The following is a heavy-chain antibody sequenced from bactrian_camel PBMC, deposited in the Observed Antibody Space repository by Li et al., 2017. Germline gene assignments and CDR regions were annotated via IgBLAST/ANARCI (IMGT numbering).Heavy chain of an antibody. Sequence: QLVESGGGSVQAGGSLRLSCVASGFRESDFSSYCMSWFRQAPGQERERVARINTIGSTDYYGSNVQGRFTITRDNARNSVFLDMSSLKPEDSAMYYCAADFWCSGGPLNFGYWGRGTQVTVS. V-gene: IGHV3S1*01. CDR1: GFRESDFSSYC. D-gene: IGHD2*01. J-gene: IGHJ6*01. CDR3: AADFWCSGGPLNFGY. CDR2: INTIGSTD.